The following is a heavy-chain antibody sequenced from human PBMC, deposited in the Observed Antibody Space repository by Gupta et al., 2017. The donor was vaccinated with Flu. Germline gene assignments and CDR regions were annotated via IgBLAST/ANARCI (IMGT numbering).Heavy chain of an antibody. D-gene: IGHD5-18*01. CDR1: GFTFSSYT. CDR2: ISSSSSYI. J-gene: IGHJ4*02. Sequence: EVQLVESGGGLVKPGGSLRLSCAASGFTFSSYTMNWVRQAPGKGLEWVSSISSSSSYIYYADSVKGRFTISRDNAKNSLYLQMNSLRAEDTAVYYGASVYSYGNNLDYWGQGTLVTVSS. CDR3: ASVYSYGNNLDY. V-gene: IGHV3-21*01.